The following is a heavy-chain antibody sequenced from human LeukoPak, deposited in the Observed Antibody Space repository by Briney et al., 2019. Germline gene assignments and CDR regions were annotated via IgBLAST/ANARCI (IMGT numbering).Heavy chain of an antibody. V-gene: IGHV4-4*07. J-gene: IGHJ2*01. CDR2: IYNSGTT. D-gene: IGHD1-26*01. CDR3: ARDRLGATGHWRIDV. CDR1: GGSFSSYY. Sequence: SETLSLTCTVSGGSFSSYYWTWIRQPAGKGLEWIGRIYNSGTTNYSPSLESRVTMSLDTSKDRFSLSLSSVTAADTAVYYCARDRLGATGHWRIDVWGRGTLVTVSS.